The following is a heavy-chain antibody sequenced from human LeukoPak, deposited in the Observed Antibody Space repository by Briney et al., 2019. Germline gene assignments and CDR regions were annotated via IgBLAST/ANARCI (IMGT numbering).Heavy chain of an antibody. V-gene: IGHV3-74*01. Sequence: GGSLRLFCAASGFTFSNYWMHWVRQAPGKGLVWVSRINTDGSRITYADSVKGRFTISRDNAMNTVYLQMNSLRAEDTAVYYCAREGEHGTFDYWGQGTLVTVSS. D-gene: IGHD1/OR15-1a*01. J-gene: IGHJ4*02. CDR2: INTDGSRI. CDR3: AREGEHGTFDY. CDR1: GFTFSNYW.